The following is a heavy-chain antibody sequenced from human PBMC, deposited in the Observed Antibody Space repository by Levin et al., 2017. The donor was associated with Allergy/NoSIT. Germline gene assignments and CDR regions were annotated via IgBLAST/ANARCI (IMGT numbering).Heavy chain of an antibody. CDR3: AREVIAARLGLGY. CDR1: GFTFSSYG. D-gene: IGHD6-6*01. CDR2: IWYDGSNK. J-gene: IGHJ4*02. Sequence: GESLKISCAASGFTFSSYGMHWVRQAPGKGLEWVAVIWYDGSNKYYAESVKGRFTVSRDDSKNTVYLQMSSLRAEDTAMYYCAREVIAARLGLGYWGQGSLVTVSS. V-gene: IGHV3-33*01.